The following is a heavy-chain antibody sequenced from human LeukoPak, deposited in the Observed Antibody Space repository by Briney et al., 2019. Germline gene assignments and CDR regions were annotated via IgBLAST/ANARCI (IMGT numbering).Heavy chain of an antibody. CDR3: ARGGGCSGGSCRPRYYYYYMDV. D-gene: IGHD2-15*01. CDR2: INHSGST. Sequence: NPSETLSLTCAVYGGSFSGYYWSWIRQPPGKGLEWNGEINHSGSTNYNPSLKSRVTISVDTSKNQFSLKLSSVTAADTAVYYCARGGGCSGGSCRPRYYYYYMDVWGKGTTVTVSS. V-gene: IGHV4-34*01. J-gene: IGHJ6*03. CDR1: GGSFSGYY.